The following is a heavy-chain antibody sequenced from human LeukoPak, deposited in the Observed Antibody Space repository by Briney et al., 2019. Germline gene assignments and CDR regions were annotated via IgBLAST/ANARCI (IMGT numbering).Heavy chain of an antibody. D-gene: IGHD2-2*01. CDR2: IYYSGST. Sequence: TLSLTCTVSGGSISSGGYCWSWIRQHPGKGLEWIGYIYYSGSTYYNPFLKSRVTISVDTSKNQFSLKLNSVTAADTAVYYCARGPCSSTSCSTNWFDPWGQGTLVTVSS. CDR3: ARGPCSSTSCSTNWFDP. J-gene: IGHJ5*02. V-gene: IGHV4-31*03. CDR1: GGSISSGGYC.